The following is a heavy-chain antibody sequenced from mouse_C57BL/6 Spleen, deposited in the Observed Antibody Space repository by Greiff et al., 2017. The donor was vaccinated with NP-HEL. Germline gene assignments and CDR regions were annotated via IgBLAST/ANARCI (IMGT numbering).Heavy chain of an antibody. J-gene: IGHJ1*03. Sequence: QVQLQQSGAELVKPGASVKISCKASGYAFSSYWMNWVKQRPGQGLEWIGQIYPGDGDTNYNGKFKGKATLTADKSSSTAYMQLSSLTSEDSAVYFCARNYGSSPHWYFDVWGTGTTVTVSS. CDR3: ARNYGSSPHWYFDV. D-gene: IGHD1-1*01. CDR1: GYAFSSYW. CDR2: IYPGDGDT. V-gene: IGHV1-80*01.